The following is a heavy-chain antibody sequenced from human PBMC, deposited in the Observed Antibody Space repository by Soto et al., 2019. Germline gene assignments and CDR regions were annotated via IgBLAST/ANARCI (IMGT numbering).Heavy chain of an antibody. Sequence: QVQLVQSGAEVKKPGSSVKVSCKASGGTFSSYTISWVRQAPGQGLEWMGRIIPILGIANYAQKFQGRVTNNADKPTSTTYMELRSLRSENTAVYYRAMNPLPGSYYYYGMDFWGQGTTVTVSS. J-gene: IGHJ6*02. V-gene: IGHV1-69*02. CDR1: GGTFSSYT. CDR2: IIPILGIA. CDR3: AMNPLPGSYYYYGMDF.